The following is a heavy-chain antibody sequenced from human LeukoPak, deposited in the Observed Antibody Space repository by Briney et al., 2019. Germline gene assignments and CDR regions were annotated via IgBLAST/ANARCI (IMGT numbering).Heavy chain of an antibody. D-gene: IGHD3-22*01. V-gene: IGHV1-69*13. CDR1: GYTFTSYG. J-gene: IGHJ4*02. CDR3: ARATYYYDRIPFDY. Sequence: SVKVSCKASGYTFTSYGISWVRQAPGQGLEWMGGIIPIFGTANYAQKFQGRVTITADESTSTAYMELSSLRSDDTAVYYCARATYYYDRIPFDYWGQGTLVTVSS. CDR2: IIPIFGTA.